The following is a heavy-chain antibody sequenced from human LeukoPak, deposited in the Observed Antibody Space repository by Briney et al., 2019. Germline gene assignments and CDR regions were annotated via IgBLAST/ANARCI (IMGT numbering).Heavy chain of an antibody. Sequence: PGGSLRLSCAASGFTFSTYNMNWVRQAPGKGLEWVSSITSSSSYIFYADSVKGRFTISRDNAKNSLYLQMNSLRAEDTAVYYCARYSATYRDFWGQGTLVTVSS. CDR3: ARYSATYRDF. D-gene: IGHD1-26*01. V-gene: IGHV3-21*01. CDR1: GFTFSTYN. J-gene: IGHJ4*02. CDR2: ITSSSSYI.